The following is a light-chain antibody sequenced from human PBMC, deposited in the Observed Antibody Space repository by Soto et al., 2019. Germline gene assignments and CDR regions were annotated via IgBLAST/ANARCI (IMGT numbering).Light chain of an antibody. Sequence: DIQMTQSPSSLSASVGDRVTITCRASQGISNYLAWYQQKPGKVPKLLIYAASTLQSGVPSRFSGSGSGTDFNLTISRLQPEDVATYYFQTYNSAPRTFGKGTKVEIK. CDR3: QTYNSAPRT. J-gene: IGKJ1*01. CDR2: AAS. CDR1: QGISNY. V-gene: IGKV1-27*01.